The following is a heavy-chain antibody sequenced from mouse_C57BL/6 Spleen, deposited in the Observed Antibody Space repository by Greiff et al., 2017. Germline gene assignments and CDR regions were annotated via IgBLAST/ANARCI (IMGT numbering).Heavy chain of an antibody. CDR2: ISSGGSYT. D-gene: IGHD2-1*01. CDR3: ANGNYYFDY. Sequence: EVQGVESGGDLVKPGGSLKLSCAASGFTFSSYGMSWVRQTPDKRLEWVATISSGGSYTYYPDSVKGRFTISRDNAKNTLYLQMSSLKSEDTAMYYCANGNYYFDYWGQGTTLTVSS. CDR1: GFTFSSYG. J-gene: IGHJ2*01. V-gene: IGHV5-6*01.